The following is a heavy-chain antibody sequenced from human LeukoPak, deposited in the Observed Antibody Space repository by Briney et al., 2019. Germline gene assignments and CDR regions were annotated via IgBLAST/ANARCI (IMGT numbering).Heavy chain of an antibody. D-gene: IGHD2-2*01. CDR3: TRRGLVPAFDI. CDR1: GFTFCSCW. Sequence: GGSLWLSCAASGFTFCSCWMDWVRQAPGKGLVGVTRINGDGRSKYYAAAVKGLIPISRDNAKNTLSLQNSSLRAEDTGVYYCTRRGLVPAFDIRGQGTMVTV. CDR2: INGDGRSK. J-gene: IGHJ3*02. V-gene: IGHV3-74*01.